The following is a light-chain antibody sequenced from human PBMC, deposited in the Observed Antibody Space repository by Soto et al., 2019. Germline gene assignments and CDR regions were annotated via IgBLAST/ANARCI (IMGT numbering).Light chain of an antibody. CDR1: QSVSRH. Sequence: EIVLTQSPATLSLSHGERATLSCRASQSVSRHLAWYQQKPGQAPRLLIYDASNRATGIPARFSGSGSGTDFTLTISSLEPEDFAVYYCQQRNNWPPVTFGGGTKVDIK. CDR2: DAS. CDR3: QQRNNWPPVT. J-gene: IGKJ4*01. V-gene: IGKV3-11*01.